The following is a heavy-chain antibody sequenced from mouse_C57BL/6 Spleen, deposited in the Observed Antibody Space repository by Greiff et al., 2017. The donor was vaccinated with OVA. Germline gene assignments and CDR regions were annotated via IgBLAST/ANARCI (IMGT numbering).Heavy chain of an antibody. CDR2: IYPGDGDT. CDR3: ASPSYYSNPWFAY. V-gene: IGHV1-82*01. CDR1: GYAFSSSW. D-gene: IGHD2-5*01. Sequence: VQLQQSGPELVKPGASVKISCKASGYAFSSSWMNWVKQRPGKGLEWIGRIYPGDGDTNYNGKFKGKATLTADKSSSTAYMQLSSLTSEDSAVYFCASPSYYSNPWFAYWGKGTLVTVSA. J-gene: IGHJ3*01.